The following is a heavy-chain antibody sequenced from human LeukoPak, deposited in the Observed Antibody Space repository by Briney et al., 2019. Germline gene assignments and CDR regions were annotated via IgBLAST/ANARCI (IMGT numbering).Heavy chain of an antibody. CDR2: IYSGGST. Sequence: GGSLRLSCAASGFTVSSNYMSWVRQAPGKGPQWVSVIYSGGSTYYADSVKGRFTISRDNSKNTLYLQMNGLRAEDTAVYYCARSAVTGPGWVDPWGQGTLVTVSS. J-gene: IGHJ5*02. V-gene: IGHV3-53*01. CDR3: ARSAVTGPGWVDP. CDR1: GFTVSSNY. D-gene: IGHD6-19*01.